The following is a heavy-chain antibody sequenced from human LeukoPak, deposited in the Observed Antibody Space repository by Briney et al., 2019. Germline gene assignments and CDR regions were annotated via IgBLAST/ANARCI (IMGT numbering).Heavy chain of an antibody. CDR2: IYPDDSDT. D-gene: IGHD6-6*01. CDR1: GYSFFTYW. J-gene: IGHJ6*02. Sequence: GESLKISCKGSGYSFFTYWIGWVRQMPGKGLEWMGIIYPDDSDTRYSPSFQGQVTISADKSISTAYLQWSSLKASDTAMYYCARQGSSSFYYYYGMDVWGQGTTVTVSS. CDR3: ARQGSSSFYYYYGMDV. V-gene: IGHV5-51*01.